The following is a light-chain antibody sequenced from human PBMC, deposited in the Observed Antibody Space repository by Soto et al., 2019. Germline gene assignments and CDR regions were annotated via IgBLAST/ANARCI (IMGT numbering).Light chain of an antibody. CDR2: DAS. V-gene: IGKV1-5*01. CDR3: QQYNNYFSWT. CDR1: QSISIW. Sequence: DIQMTQSPSTLSASVGDRVTITCRASQSISIWLAWYQQKPGKAPNILIYDASTLVSGVPSRFSSSGSGTEFTLTISSLQPDDFAAYYCQQYNNYFSWTFGQGNKVEIK. J-gene: IGKJ1*01.